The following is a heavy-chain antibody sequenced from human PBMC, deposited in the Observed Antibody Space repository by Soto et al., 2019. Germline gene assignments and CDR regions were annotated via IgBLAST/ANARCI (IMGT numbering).Heavy chain of an antibody. D-gene: IGHD3-10*01. J-gene: IGHJ4*02. CDR1: GYTLTNYS. CDR2: INPSNGNT. Sequence: GASVKVSCKASGYTLTNYSIHWVLQATGEGLEWMGGINPSNGNTVYAQKFQGRVTMTRDTSINTAYMELSSLTSADTAVYYCARFVRQHINTIDYGGQGALVTAPQ. CDR3: ARFVRQHINTIDY. V-gene: IGHV1-8*01.